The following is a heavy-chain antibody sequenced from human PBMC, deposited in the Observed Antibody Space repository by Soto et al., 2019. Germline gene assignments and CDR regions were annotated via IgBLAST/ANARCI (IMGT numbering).Heavy chain of an antibody. D-gene: IGHD5-12*01. CDR3: ARDPSMGRYSGYDWWFDP. V-gene: IGHV3-21*01. Sequence: GGSLRLSCAASGFTFSSYSMNWVRQAPGKGLEWVSSISSSSSYIYYADSVKGRFTISRDNAKDSLYLQMNSLRAEDTAVYYCARDPSMGRYSGYDWWFDPWGQGTLVTVSS. CDR2: ISSSSSYI. CDR1: GFTFSSYS. J-gene: IGHJ5*02.